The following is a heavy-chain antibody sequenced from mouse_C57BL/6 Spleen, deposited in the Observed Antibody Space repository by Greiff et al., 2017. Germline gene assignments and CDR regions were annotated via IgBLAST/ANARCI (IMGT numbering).Heavy chain of an antibody. D-gene: IGHD1-1*01. Sequence: EVMLVESGGGLVQPGGSLKLSCAASGFTFSDYYMYWVRQTPEKRLEWVAYISNGGGSTYYPDTVKGRFTISRDNAKNTLYLQMSRLKSEDTPMYYCARYGSSYRGVLYFDYWGQGTTLTVSS. CDR1: GFTFSDYY. V-gene: IGHV5-12*01. CDR2: ISNGGGST. J-gene: IGHJ2*01. CDR3: ARYGSSYRGVLYFDY.